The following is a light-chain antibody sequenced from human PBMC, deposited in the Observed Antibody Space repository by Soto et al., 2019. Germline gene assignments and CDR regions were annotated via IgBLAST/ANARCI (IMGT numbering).Light chain of an antibody. CDR2: DAS. CDR1: QSVSSY. CDR3: QQRSNWPPWT. V-gene: IGKV3-11*01. Sequence: EIVLTQSPATLSLSPGERATLSCRASQSVSSYLAWYQQKPGQAPRLLIYDASNRATGIPARFSGSGSGTDFTITISSLETEDFVVYYCQQRSNWPPWTFGQGTKVEIK. J-gene: IGKJ1*01.